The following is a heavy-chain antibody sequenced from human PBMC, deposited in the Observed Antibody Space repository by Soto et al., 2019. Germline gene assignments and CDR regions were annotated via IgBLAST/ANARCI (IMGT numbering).Heavy chain of an antibody. CDR3: ARSSDYPNRFDH. J-gene: IGHJ5*02. CDR1: GFTFSSYW. Sequence: GGSLRLSCAASGFTFSSYWMHWVRQAPGKGLVWVSRINSDGSSTSYADSVKGRFTISKDNAKNTLYLQMNSLRAEDTAVYYCARSSDYPNRFDHWGQRTLVTVPQ. V-gene: IGHV3-74*01. D-gene: IGHD3-22*01. CDR2: INSDGSST.